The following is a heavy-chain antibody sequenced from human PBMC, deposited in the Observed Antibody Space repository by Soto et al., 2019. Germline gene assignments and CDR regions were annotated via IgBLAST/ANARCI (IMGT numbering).Heavy chain of an antibody. V-gene: IGHV4-59*01. CDR1: GGSISSYY. CDR3: ARGLYEIYYFDY. Sequence: SETLSLTCTVSGGSISSYYWSWIRQPPGKGLEWIGYIYYSGSTNYNPSLKSRVTISVGTSKNQFSLKLSSVTAADTAVYYCARGLYEIYYFDYWGQGTLVTVSS. J-gene: IGHJ4*02. CDR2: IYYSGST. D-gene: IGHD2-2*02.